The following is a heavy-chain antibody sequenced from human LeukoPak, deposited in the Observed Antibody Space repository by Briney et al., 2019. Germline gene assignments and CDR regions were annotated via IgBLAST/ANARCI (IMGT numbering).Heavy chain of an antibody. CDR2: IYYSGST. V-gene: IGHV4-61*05. D-gene: IGHD5-18*01. CDR1: GGSISSSSYY. Sequence: SPSETLSLTCTVSGGSISSSSYYWGWIRQPPGKGLEWIGYIYYSGSTNYNPYLKSRVTISVDTSKNQFSLKLSSVTAADTAVYYCARLHSYGNDYWGQGTLVTVSS. CDR3: ARLHSYGNDY. J-gene: IGHJ4*02.